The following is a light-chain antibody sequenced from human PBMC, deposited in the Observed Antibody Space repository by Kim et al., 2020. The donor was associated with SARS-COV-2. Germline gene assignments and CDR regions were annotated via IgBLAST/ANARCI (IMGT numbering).Light chain of an antibody. V-gene: IGLV1-47*01. CDR3: AAWDDSLSGQV. J-gene: IGLJ1*01. CDR2: RNN. Sequence: GQRVTISCSRRGSNIGSSYVYWYQQLPGTAPKLLIYRNNQRPSGVPDRFSGSKSGTSASLAISGLRSEDEADYYCAAWDDSLSGQVFGTGTKVTVL. CDR1: GSNIGSSY.